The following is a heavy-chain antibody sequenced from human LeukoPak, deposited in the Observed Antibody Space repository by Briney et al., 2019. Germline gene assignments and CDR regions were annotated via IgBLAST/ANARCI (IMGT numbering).Heavy chain of an antibody. Sequence: SETLSLTCTVSGDSISSYFWNWIRQPPGKGLEWIGYIDNSGSTNYNPSLKGRVTMSVDMSKKEFSLKLSSVTAADTAVYYCAKREWGSGFDIWGQGTMVTVSS. CDR3: AKREWGSGFDI. J-gene: IGHJ3*02. CDR2: IDNSGST. CDR1: GDSISSYF. D-gene: IGHD3-16*01. V-gene: IGHV4-59*08.